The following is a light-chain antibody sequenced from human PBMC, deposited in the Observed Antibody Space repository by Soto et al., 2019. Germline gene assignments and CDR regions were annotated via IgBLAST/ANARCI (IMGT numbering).Light chain of an antibody. Sequence: DIQVTQSPSFMSASVGDRVTITCRASQGISSDLAWYQQKPGKAPNLLIYDASTLQSGVPSRFSGSGSGTEFTLTISSLQAEDFATYYCQYLHNYPPTFGGGTKVEIK. CDR1: QGISSD. V-gene: IGKV1-9*01. CDR2: DAS. CDR3: QYLHNYPPT. J-gene: IGKJ4*01.